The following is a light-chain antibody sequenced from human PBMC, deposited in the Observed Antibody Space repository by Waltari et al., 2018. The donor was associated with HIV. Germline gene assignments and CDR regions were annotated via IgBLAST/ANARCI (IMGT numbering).Light chain of an antibody. CDR1: SSKIGSNY. CDR3: GTWYSSLSAYVV. CDR2: DNN. J-gene: IGLJ2*01. Sequence: QSVLTQPPSVSAAPGQKVTISCSGSSSKIGSNYVSWYQQLPGTAPKLLIYDNNKRPSGIPDRFSGSKSGTSATLGITGLQTGDEADYYCGTWYSSLSAYVVFGGGTKLTVL. V-gene: IGLV1-51*01.